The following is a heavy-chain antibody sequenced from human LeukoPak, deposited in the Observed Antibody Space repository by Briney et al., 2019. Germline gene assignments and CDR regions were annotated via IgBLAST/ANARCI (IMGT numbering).Heavy chain of an antibody. V-gene: IGHV3-30*02. CDR1: GFTFSSYG. D-gene: IGHD2-15*01. CDR3: TRNAQDSFDQ. Sequence: PGGSLRLSCAASGFTFSSYGMHWVRQAPGKGLEWVAFIRHDGSNKYYADSAKGRFRSYRDNSKTTVFLQKNSLKVDETAVYYYTRNAQDSFDQWGQGTMVTVSS. J-gene: IGHJ4*01. CDR2: IRHDGSNK.